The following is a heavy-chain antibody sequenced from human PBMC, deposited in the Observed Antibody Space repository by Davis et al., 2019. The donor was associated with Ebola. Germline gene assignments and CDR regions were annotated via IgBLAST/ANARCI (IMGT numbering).Heavy chain of an antibody. V-gene: IGHV3-30*18. CDR1: GFTFSTFS. D-gene: IGHD5-18*01. CDR2: TSYDGSNT. J-gene: IGHJ4*02. Sequence: GESLKISCAASGFTFSTFSMNWVRQAPGKGLEWVAVTSYDGSNTYYADSVKGRFTISRDNSKNTLYLQMNSLRAEDTALYYCAKEKIQLWLHYFDYWGQGTLVTVSS. CDR3: AKEKIQLWLHYFDY.